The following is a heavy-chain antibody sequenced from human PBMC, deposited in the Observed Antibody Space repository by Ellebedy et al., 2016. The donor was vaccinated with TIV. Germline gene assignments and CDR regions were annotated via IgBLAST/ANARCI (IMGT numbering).Heavy chain of an antibody. CDR1: GFTFRNYC. CDR2: IKQDGNEK. D-gene: IGHD3-22*01. Sequence: GESLKISCAASGFTFRNYCMSWVRQAPGKGLEWVANIKQDGNEKNYVDSVKGRFTISRDNAKNSVSLQMNSLRAEDTAVYYCAREAISYGTSGYYFDYWGQGTLVTVSS. J-gene: IGHJ4*02. V-gene: IGHV3-7*01. CDR3: AREAISYGTSGYYFDY.